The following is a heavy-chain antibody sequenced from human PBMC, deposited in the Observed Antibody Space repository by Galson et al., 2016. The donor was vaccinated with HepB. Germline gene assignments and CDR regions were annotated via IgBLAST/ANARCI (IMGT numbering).Heavy chain of an antibody. Sequence: SLRLSCAASGFTFSTYAMSWVRQAPGKGLEWVSLISGGNTYYADSVRGRFTISRDNSKNALHLQMNSLRAEDTAMYFCARHFSGSYLGQGTLVTVSS. CDR1: GFTFSTYA. CDR2: ISGGNT. V-gene: IGHV3-23*01. D-gene: IGHD3-22*01. CDR3: ARHFSGSY. J-gene: IGHJ4*02.